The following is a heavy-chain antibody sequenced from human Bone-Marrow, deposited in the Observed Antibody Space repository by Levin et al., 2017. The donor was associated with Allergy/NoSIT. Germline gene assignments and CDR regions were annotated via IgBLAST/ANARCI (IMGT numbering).Heavy chain of an antibody. D-gene: IGHD3-3*01. CDR1: GYTLAELS. Sequence: VASVKVSCKVSGYTLAELSMHWVRQAPGKGLEWMGGFDPEDDEMMYAQKFQGRVTMTEDTSTDTAYMKLSGLRYEDTAVYYCATLRSIWSVRGGMDVWGQGTTVTVSS. CDR3: ATLRSIWSVRGGMDV. V-gene: IGHV1-24*01. CDR2: FDPEDDEM. J-gene: IGHJ6*02.